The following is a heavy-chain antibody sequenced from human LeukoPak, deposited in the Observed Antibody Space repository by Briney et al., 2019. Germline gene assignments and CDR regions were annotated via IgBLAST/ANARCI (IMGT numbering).Heavy chain of an antibody. CDR3: AKQARYYYYMDV. Sequence: SLRLSCAASGFIFDDYAIHWVRQAPGRGLEWVSGISWNSGSIGYADSVKGRFTISRDNAKNSLYLQMNGLRAEDMALYYCAKQARYYYYMDVWGKGTTVTVSS. J-gene: IGHJ6*03. CDR1: GFIFDDYA. V-gene: IGHV3-9*03. CDR2: ISWNSGSI.